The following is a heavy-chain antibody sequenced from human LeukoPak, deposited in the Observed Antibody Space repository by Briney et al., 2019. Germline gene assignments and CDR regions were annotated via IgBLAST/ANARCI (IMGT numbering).Heavy chain of an antibody. CDR1: GFSFSTSS. CDR2: ISSTSSST. CDR3: ARDRTTYEDWFDP. V-gene: IGHV3-21*01. J-gene: IGHJ5*02. D-gene: IGHD3-22*01. Sequence: GGSLRLSCVASGFSFSTSSMNWVRQAPGKGLEWLSCISSTSSSTYYADSVKGRFTISRDNARNSLYLQMNSLRVEDTAVYYCARDRTTYEDWFDPWGQGTLVTVSS.